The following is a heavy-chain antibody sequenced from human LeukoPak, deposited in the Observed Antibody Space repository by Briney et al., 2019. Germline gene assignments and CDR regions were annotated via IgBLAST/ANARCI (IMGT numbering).Heavy chain of an antibody. CDR1: CGSIRRYF. Sequence: KPSETPSLPLTVSCGSIRRYFLSWIRQPPGKGLGWMAHIHDSGSTYYNPSLKSRLTMSVDTSKNQFSLRLSSVTAADTAVYYCARHLNGGTYPLDHWGQGTLVTVSS. D-gene: IGHD1-26*01. J-gene: IGHJ4*02. CDR3: ARHLNGGTYPLDH. CDR2: IHDSGST. V-gene: IGHV4-59*08.